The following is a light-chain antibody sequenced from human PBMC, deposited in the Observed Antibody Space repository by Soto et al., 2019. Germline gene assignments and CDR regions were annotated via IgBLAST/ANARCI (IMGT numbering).Light chain of an antibody. Sequence: EIVLTQSPGTLSLSPGERATLSCRASQSVSSNLAWYQQKPGQAPRLLIYGASSRATGIPDRFSGSGSGTDFTLTISRLEPEDFAVYYCQQYGSSPFTFGQGTRLE. CDR3: QQYGSSPFT. CDR1: QSVSSN. CDR2: GAS. V-gene: IGKV3-20*01. J-gene: IGKJ5*01.